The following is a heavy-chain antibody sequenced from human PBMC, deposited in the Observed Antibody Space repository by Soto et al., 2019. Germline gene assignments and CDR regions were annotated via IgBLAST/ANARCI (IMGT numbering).Heavy chain of an antibody. CDR1: GDSVSSNSAA. V-gene: IGHV6-1*01. CDR3: AIEGGYCSGGSCYPYYYYMDV. Sequence: PSQTLSLTCAISGDSVSSNSAAWNWIRQSPSRGLEWLGRTYYRSKWYNDYAVSVKSRITINPDTSKNQFSLQLNSVTPEDTAVYYCAIEGGYCSGGSCYPYYYYMDVWGKGTTVTVSS. D-gene: IGHD2-15*01. CDR2: TYYRSKWYN. J-gene: IGHJ6*03.